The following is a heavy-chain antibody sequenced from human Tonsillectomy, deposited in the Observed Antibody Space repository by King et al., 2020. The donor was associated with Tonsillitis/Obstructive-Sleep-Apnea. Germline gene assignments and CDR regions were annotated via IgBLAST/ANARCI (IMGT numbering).Heavy chain of an antibody. Sequence: VQLQQWGAGLLKPSETLSLTCAVYGGSFSGYYWSWIRQPPGKGLEWIGEINHSGSTNYNPSLKSRVTISVDTSKNQFSLKLNSVTAADTAVYYCARGPTCGVGNCYADYWGQGTLVTVSS. CDR1: GGSFSGYY. CDR3: ARGPTCGVGNCYADY. D-gene: IGHD2-21*01. CDR2: INHSGST. V-gene: IGHV4-34*01. J-gene: IGHJ4*02.